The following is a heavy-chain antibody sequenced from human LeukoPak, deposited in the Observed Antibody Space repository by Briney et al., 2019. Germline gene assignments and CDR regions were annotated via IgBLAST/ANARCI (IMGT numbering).Heavy chain of an antibody. CDR1: GFSVSSYY. V-gene: IGHV3-53*01. Sequence: PGGSLRLSCAASGFSVSSYYMSWVRQAPGKGLQWVSVIYRDGSTYYADSGKGRFTISRDNSKNTLYLQMNSLKTEDTAVYYCTASGSYYFDYWGQGTLVTVSS. CDR2: IYRDGST. CDR3: TASGSYYFDY. J-gene: IGHJ4*02. D-gene: IGHD1-26*01.